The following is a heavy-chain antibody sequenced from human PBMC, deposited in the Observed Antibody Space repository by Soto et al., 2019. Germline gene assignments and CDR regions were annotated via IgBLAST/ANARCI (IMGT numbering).Heavy chain of an antibody. CDR2: IIPVFGTP. V-gene: IGHV1-69*01. CDR3: ALDEEGNSVGYFFDY. J-gene: IGHJ4*02. Sequence: QVQLVQSGAEVKKPGSSVKVSCKTSGGTFSSYAINWVRQAPGQGLEWMGGIIPVFGTPHYAQRFQGRVTITADESTSTFYMELGRLKSDDTAVYYCALDEEGNSVGYFFDYWGQGSLVTVTS. D-gene: IGHD4-4*01. CDR1: GGTFSSYA.